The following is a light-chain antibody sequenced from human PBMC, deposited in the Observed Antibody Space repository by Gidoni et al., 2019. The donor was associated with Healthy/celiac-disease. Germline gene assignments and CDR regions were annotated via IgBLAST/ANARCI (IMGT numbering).Light chain of an antibody. CDR3: QSYDSSLSVDVV. Sequence: QSVLTQPPPVSGAPGQRGTISCTGSSSNIGEGYDLHGYQQLPGTAPKRLIYCNSNRPSGVPDRFSGSKSGTSAALAITALQAEDEADYYCQSYDSSLSVDVVFGGGTKLTV. V-gene: IGLV1-40*01. J-gene: IGLJ2*01. CDR1: SSNIGEGYD. CDR2: CNS.